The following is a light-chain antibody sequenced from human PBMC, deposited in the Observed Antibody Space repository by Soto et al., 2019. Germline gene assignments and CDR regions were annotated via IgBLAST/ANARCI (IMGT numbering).Light chain of an antibody. Sequence: DIQMTQSPSSLSASVGDRVTITCRASQSISSYLNWYQQKPGKAPKLLIYAASSLQSGVPSRFSGSGSGTDLTLTISSLQPEDFATYYCQQTWTFGQGTKVEIK. CDR2: AAS. CDR3: QQTWT. CDR1: QSISSY. V-gene: IGKV1-39*01. J-gene: IGKJ1*01.